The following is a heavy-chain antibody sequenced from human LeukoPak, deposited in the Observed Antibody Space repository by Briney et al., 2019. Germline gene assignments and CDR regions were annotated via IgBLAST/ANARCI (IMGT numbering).Heavy chain of an antibody. V-gene: IGHV3-23*01. Sequence: GGSLRLSCAASGFTFSSYAMSWVRQAPGKGLEWVSAISGSGGSTYYADSVKGRFTISRDNSKNTLYLQMNSLRAEDTAVYYCAKTGQYDILTGYKSPGLDFDYWGQGTLVTVSS. CDR3: AKTGQYDILTGYKSPGLDFDY. J-gene: IGHJ4*02. D-gene: IGHD3-9*01. CDR2: ISGSGGST. CDR1: GFTFSSYA.